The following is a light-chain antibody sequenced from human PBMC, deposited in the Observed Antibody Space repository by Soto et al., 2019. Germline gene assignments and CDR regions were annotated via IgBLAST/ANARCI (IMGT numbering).Light chain of an antibody. V-gene: IGLV2-14*01. Sequence: QSVLTQPASVSGSPGQSITISCTGTSSDIGNYDFVSWYQQVPGTAPKAMIYEVSSRPSGVSNRFSGSKSGNTASLTISGLQAEDEAYYYCSSYTTSTSVIRFGGGTKLTVL. CDR2: EVS. J-gene: IGLJ2*01. CDR1: SSDIGNYDF. CDR3: SSYTTSTSVIR.